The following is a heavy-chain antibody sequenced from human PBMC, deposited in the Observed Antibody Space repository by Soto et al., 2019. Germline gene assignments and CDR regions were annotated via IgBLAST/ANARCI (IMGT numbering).Heavy chain of an antibody. J-gene: IGHJ4*02. D-gene: IGHD1-1*01. Sequence: SAEVSCKTSGYIFMHHYIHSVRQAPGQGLEWMGIINPTGDNLDYPRKFQGRLPLTTDTSTSTVYMELSSLRSEDTAIYYCARDNNRPLDYWGPGTLVTVSS. CDR1: GYIFMHHY. CDR3: ARDNNRPLDY. CDR2: INPTGDNL. V-gene: IGHV1-46*01.